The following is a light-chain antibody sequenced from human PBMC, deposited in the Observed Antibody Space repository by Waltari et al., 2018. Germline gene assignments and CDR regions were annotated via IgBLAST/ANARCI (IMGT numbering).Light chain of an antibody. CDR2: DSS. CDR3: QQRSGWPPT. J-gene: IGKJ4*01. Sequence: EIVLTQSPATLSLSPGERATLYCRASQSIDNFLAWYQQKPGQAPRLLISDSSNRATDIPARFSGSGSGTDFTLTISSLEPEDFAVYYCQQRSGWPPTFGGGTKVDI. V-gene: IGKV3-11*01. CDR1: QSIDNF.